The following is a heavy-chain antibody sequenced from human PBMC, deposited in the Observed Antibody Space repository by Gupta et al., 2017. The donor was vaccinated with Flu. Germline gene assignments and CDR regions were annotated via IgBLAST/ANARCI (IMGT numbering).Heavy chain of an antibody. D-gene: IGHD2-15*01. CDR3: ARFGRGGECNCAGFDY. V-gene: IGHV4-59*01. J-gene: IGHJ4*02. CDR2: INYTGSS. Sequence: YYWSWLRQPPGKGLEGITYINYTGSSNYNPARKRRVTVSLDTSKNQCSLTLNSVTAADTAVYFCARFGRGGECNCAGFDYGGQVALVTVSS. CDR1: YY.